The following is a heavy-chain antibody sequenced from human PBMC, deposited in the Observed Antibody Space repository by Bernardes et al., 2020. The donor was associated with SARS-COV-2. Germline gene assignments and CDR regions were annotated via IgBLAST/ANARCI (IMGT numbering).Heavy chain of an antibody. Sequence: SETLSLTCTVSGGSISSGGYYWSWIRQHPGKGLEWIGYIYYSGSTYYNPSLKSLVTLSVDTSKNQFSLKLSSVTAADTAVYYCARTILYQFDPWGQGTLVTVSS. D-gene: IGHD3-9*01. CDR3: ARTILYQFDP. J-gene: IGHJ5*02. V-gene: IGHV4-31*01. CDR2: IYYSGST. CDR1: GGSISSGGYY.